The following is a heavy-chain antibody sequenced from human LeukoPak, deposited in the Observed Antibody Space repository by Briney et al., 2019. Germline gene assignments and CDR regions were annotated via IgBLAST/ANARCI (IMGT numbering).Heavy chain of an antibody. CDR1: GGSINNYY. CDR2: IYYSGST. Sequence: PSETLSLTCTVSGGSINNYYWSWIRQPPGKGLEWLGYIYYSGSTSYNPSLESRVTISVDTSKNQFSLKLSSVTAADTAVYYCARGRYYDSSGDLYYFDYWGQGTLVTVSS. D-gene: IGHD3-22*01. V-gene: IGHV4-59*12. CDR3: ARGRYYDSSGDLYYFDY. J-gene: IGHJ4*02.